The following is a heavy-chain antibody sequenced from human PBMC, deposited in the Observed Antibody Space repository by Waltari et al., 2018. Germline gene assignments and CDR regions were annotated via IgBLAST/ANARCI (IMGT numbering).Heavy chain of an antibody. D-gene: IGHD3-3*01. CDR2: IYHSGRT. J-gene: IGHJ4*02. V-gene: IGHV4-38-2*01. CDR3: ARHDDFWSGYYDY. Sequence: QVQLQESGPGLVKPSETLSLTCAVSGYSISSGYYWGWIRQPPGKGLEWIGSIYHSGRTYYNPSLKSRVTISVDTSKNQFSLKLSSVTAADTAVYYCARHDDFWSGYYDYWGQGTLVTVSS. CDR1: GYSISSGYY.